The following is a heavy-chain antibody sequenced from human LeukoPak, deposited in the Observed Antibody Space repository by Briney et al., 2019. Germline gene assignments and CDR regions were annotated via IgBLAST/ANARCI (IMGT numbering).Heavy chain of an antibody. CDR3: ARGTPSSSGWLYYGMDV. J-gene: IGHJ6*02. V-gene: IGHV3-30*03. CDR2: ISYDGSNK. CDR1: KFTFSSYD. D-gene: IGHD6-19*01. Sequence: PGGSLRLSCAASKFTFSSYDMHWVRQAPGKGLEWVAVISYDGSNKYYADSVKGRFTISRDNSKNTLYLQMNSLRAEDTAVYYCARGTPSSSGWLYYGMDVWGQGTTVTVSS.